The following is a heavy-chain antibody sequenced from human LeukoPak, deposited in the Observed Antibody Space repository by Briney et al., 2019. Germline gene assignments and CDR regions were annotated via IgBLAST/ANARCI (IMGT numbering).Heavy chain of an antibody. D-gene: IGHD4-23*01. J-gene: IGHJ4*02. CDR2: IKTDGSNT. V-gene: IGHV3-74*01. Sequence: PGGSLRLSCAASGFTFSSYWMHWVRQAPGKGLVWVSRIKTDGSNTNYADSVKGRFTISRDNAKNTLYLQMSSLRAEDTAVYYCARATVVSPNYWGQGTLVTVSS. CDR1: GFTFSSYW. CDR3: ARATVVSPNY.